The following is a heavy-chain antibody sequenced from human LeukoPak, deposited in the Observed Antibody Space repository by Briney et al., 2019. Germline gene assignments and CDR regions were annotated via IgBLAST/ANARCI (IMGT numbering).Heavy chain of an antibody. D-gene: IGHD6-13*01. CDR1: GFTVSSNY. V-gene: IGHV3-53*01. CDR3: ARGGAAASDYYYGMDV. Sequence: PGGSLRLSCAASGFTVSSNYMSWVRQAPGKGLEWVSVIYSGGSTYYADSVKGRFTISRDNSKNTLYLQMNSLRAEDTAVYYCARGGAAASDYYYGMDVWGQGTTVTVSS. J-gene: IGHJ6*02. CDR2: IYSGGST.